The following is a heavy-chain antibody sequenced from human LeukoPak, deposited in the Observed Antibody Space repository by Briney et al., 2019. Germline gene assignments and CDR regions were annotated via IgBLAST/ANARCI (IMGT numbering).Heavy chain of an antibody. D-gene: IGHD3-22*01. CDR3: ARARGPTDYYDSSGYGGELGY. V-gene: IGHV3-48*03. J-gene: IGHJ4*02. CDR1: GFTFSSYE. Sequence: GGSLRLSCAASGFTFSSYEMNWVRQAPGKGLEWVSYISSSGSIICYADSVKGRFTISRDNAKNSLYLQMNSLRAEDTAVYYCARARGPTDYYDSSGYGGELGYWGQGTLVTVSS. CDR2: ISSSGSII.